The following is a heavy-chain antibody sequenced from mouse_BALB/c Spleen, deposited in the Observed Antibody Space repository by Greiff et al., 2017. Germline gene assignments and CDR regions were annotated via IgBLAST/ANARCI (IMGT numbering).Heavy chain of an antibody. CDR3: ARSSYYYGSSYRSYYFDY. Sequence: EVKLVESGPGLVKPSQSLSLTCTVTGYSITSDYAWNWIRQFPGNKLEWMGYISYSGSTSHNPSLKSRISITRDTSKNQFFLQLNSVTTEDTATYYCARSSYYYGSSYRSYYFDYWGQGTTLTVSS. CDR1: GYSITSDYA. CDR2: ISYSGST. V-gene: IGHV3-2*02. D-gene: IGHD1-1*01. J-gene: IGHJ2*01.